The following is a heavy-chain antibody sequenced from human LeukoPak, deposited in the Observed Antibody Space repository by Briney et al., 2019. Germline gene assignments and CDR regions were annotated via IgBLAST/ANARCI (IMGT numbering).Heavy chain of an antibody. Sequence: GGSLRLSCAASGFTFSTYWMSCVRQAPGKGLEGVAHINQEGSEKYYVDSVKGRFTISRDNAKSSVYLQMNSLRADDTSVYYCARDRALYDSRRGYYYTEDDYWGEGTLVTVSS. CDR3: ARDRALYDSRRGYYYTEDDY. J-gene: IGHJ4*02. CDR1: GFTFSTYW. CDR2: INQEGSEK. V-gene: IGHV3-7*01. D-gene: IGHD3-22*01.